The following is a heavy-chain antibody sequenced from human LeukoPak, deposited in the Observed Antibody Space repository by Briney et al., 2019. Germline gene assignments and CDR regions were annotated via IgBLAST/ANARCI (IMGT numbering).Heavy chain of an antibody. CDR3: ARINFWGQVDY. Sequence: PSETLSLTCTVSGGSISSGGYYWSWIRQHPGKGLEWIGYIYYSGSTYYNPSLKSRVTISVDTSKNQFSLKLSSVTAADTAVYYCARINFWGQVDYWGQGTLVTVSS. V-gene: IGHV4-31*03. D-gene: IGHD7-27*01. CDR2: IYYSGST. J-gene: IGHJ4*02. CDR1: GGSISSGGYY.